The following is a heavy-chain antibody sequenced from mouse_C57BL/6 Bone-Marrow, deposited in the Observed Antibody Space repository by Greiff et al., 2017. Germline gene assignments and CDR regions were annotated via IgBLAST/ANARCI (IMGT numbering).Heavy chain of an antibody. J-gene: IGHJ2*01. CDR1: GYTFTDYY. CDR2: INPNNGGT. Sequence: VQLQQSGPELVKPGASVKISCKASGYTFTDYYMNWVKQSHGKSLEWIGDINPNNGGTSYNQKFKGKATLTVDKSSSTAYMELRSLTSEDSAVYYCARKENSFFDYWGQGTTLTVSS. V-gene: IGHV1-26*01. CDR3: ARKENSFFDY.